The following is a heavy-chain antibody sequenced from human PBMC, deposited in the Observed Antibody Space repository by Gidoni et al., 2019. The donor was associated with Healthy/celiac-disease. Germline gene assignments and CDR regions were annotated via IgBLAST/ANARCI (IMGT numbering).Heavy chain of an antibody. CDR3: ARWVGAPGESYFDY. J-gene: IGHJ4*02. V-gene: IGHV4-34*01. Sequence: QVQLQQWGAGLLQPSETLSLTCAVYGGSFGGYYWSWIRQPPGQGLEWIGEINHSGSANYNPSLKGRVTISVDTSKNQFSLKRSSVTAADTAVYYCARWVGAPGESYFDYWGQGTLVTVSS. CDR2: INHSGSA. CDR1: GGSFGGYY. D-gene: IGHD1-26*01.